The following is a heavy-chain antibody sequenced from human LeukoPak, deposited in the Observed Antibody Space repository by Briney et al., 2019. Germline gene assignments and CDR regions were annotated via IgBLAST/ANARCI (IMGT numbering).Heavy chain of an antibody. CDR1: GLTFDDYG. Sequence: PGGSLRLSCAVSGLTFDDYGMSWVRQAPGKGLEWVSGINWNGGSTGYVDSVKGRFTISRDNAKNSLHLQMNSLRAEDTALYYCARDISSGWYFGYWGQGTLVTVSS. CDR2: INWNGGST. D-gene: IGHD6-19*01. J-gene: IGHJ4*02. V-gene: IGHV3-20*04. CDR3: ARDISSGWYFGY.